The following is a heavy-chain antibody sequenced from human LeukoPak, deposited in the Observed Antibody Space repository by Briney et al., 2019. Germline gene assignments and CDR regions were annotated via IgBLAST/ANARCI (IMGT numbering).Heavy chain of an antibody. CDR2: IYYSGST. D-gene: IGHD3-22*01. J-gene: IGHJ4*02. CDR3: ARDVVTYDY. CDR1: GGSISSSSYY. V-gene: IGHV4-39*07. Sequence: PSETLSLTCTVSGGSISSSSYYWGWIRQPPGKGLEWIGSIYYSGSTYYNPSLKSRVTISVNTSKNQFSLKLSSVTAADTAVYYCARDVVTYDYWGQGTLVTVSS.